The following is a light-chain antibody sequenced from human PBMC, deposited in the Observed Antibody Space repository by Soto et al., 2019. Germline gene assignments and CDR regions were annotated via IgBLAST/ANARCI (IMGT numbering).Light chain of an antibody. CDR1: QSISSW. J-gene: IGKJ5*01. CDR3: QQYNSYRIT. V-gene: IGKV1-5*01. CDR2: DAS. Sequence: DIQMTQSPSTLSASVGDRVTITCRASQSISSWLAWYQQKPGKAPKLLIYDASSLESGVPSRFSGSGSGTEFTLTISGLQPDDFATYYCQQYNSYRITFGQGTRLEIK.